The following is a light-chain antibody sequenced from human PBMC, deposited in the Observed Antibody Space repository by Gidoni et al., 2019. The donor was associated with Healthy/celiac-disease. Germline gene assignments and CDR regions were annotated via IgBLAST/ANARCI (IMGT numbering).Light chain of an antibody. CDR3: AAWDDSLNGYV. Sequence: QSVLTQPRSASGTPGQRVTISCSGSSSNIGSTTVNWYQQLPGTAPKLLIYSNNQRPSGVPDRFSGSKSGTSASLAISGLQSEDEADYYCAAWDDSLNGYVFGTGTKVTVL. CDR2: SNN. CDR1: SSNIGSTT. J-gene: IGLJ1*01. V-gene: IGLV1-44*01.